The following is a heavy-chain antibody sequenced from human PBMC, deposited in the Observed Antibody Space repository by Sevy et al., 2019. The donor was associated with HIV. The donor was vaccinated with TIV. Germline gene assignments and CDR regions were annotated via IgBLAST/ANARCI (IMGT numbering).Heavy chain of an antibody. CDR2: ISGISNYI. V-gene: IGHV3-21*01. D-gene: IGHD2-2*02. Sequence: GGSLRLSCAASGFTFSSYSMNWVRQAPGKGLEWVSSISGISNYIYYADSMKGRFTVSRDNARNSLYLQMNSLRVEDKAVYYCARNNCSITNCYMGDVFDIWGQGTMVTVSS. CDR3: ARNNCSITNCYMGDVFDI. J-gene: IGHJ3*02. CDR1: GFTFSSYS.